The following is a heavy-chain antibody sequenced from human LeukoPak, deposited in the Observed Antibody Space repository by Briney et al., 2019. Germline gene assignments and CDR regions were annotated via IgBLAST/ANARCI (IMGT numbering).Heavy chain of an antibody. CDR2: ISGSGGSK. Sequence: GGSLRLSCAASGXTFSSYAMSWVRQAPGKGLEWVSAISGSGGSKYYADSVKGRFTISRDNSKNTLYLQMNSLRAEDTAVYYCAKDSDYDYVWGSYRYTHFDYWGQGTLVTVSS. D-gene: IGHD3-16*02. J-gene: IGHJ4*02. CDR3: AKDSDYDYVWGSYRYTHFDY. CDR1: GXTFSSYA. V-gene: IGHV3-23*01.